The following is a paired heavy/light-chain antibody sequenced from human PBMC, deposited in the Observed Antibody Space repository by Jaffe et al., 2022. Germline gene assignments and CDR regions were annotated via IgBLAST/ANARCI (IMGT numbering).Heavy chain of an antibody. CDR2: INPSGGST. CDR1: GYTFTSYY. D-gene: IGHD3-9*01. V-gene: IGHV1-46*01. J-gene: IGHJ4*02. Sequence: QVQLVQSGAEVKKPGASVKVSCKASGYTFTSYYMHWVRQAPGQGLEWMGIINPSGGSTSYAQKFQGRVTMTRDTSTSTVYMELSSLRSEDTAVYYCARALRYFDLSHFDYWGQGTLVTVSS. CDR3: ARALRYFDLSHFDY.
Light chain of an antibody. CDR2: DAS. CDR3: QQFNSYPPT. V-gene: IGKV1-13*02. Sequence: AIQLTQSPSSLSASVGDRVTITCRASQGISSALAWYQQKPGKAPKLLIYDASSLESGVPSRFSGSGSGTDFTLTISSLQPEDFATYYCQQFNSYPPTFGQGTKLEIK. J-gene: IGKJ2*01. CDR1: QGISSA.